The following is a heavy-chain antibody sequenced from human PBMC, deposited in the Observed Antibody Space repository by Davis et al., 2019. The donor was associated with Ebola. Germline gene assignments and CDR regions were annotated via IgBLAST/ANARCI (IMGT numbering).Heavy chain of an antibody. CDR1: GFTFSSYS. V-gene: IGHV3-48*02. Sequence: GESLKISCAASGFTFSSYSMNWVRQAPGKGLEWVSYISSSSSTIYYADSVKGRFTISRDNAKNSLYLQMNSLRDEDTAVYYCARPAGDYGSFYYYGMDVWGQGTTVTVSS. CDR2: ISSSSSTI. J-gene: IGHJ6*02. D-gene: IGHD4-17*01. CDR3: ARPAGDYGSFYYYGMDV.